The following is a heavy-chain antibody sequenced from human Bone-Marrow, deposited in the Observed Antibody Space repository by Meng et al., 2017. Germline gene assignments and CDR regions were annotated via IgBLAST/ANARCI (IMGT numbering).Heavy chain of an antibody. V-gene: IGHV4-59*01. CDR2: INYSGRT. J-gene: IGHJ4*02. CDR3: ARGPSHGGSYSDY. CDR1: GGSISTYY. D-gene: IGHD2-21*02. Sequence: QVQLQESGPGLVKPSETLSLTCTVSGGSISTYYWSWIRQSPEKGLEWIGYINYSGRTNYIPSLRSRATISVDPSKNQFSLNLRSVTAADTAAYYCARGPSHGGSYSDYWGQGTLVTVSS.